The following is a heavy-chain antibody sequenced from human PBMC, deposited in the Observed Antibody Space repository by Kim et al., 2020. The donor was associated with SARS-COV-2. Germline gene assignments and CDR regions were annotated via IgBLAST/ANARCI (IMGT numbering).Heavy chain of an antibody. J-gene: IGHJ4*02. CDR2: ISTDGITT. CDR1: GFTFSSYW. Sequence: GGSLRLSSGASGFTFSSYWMHWVRQVPGKGLVWVSRISTDGITTDYADSVKGRFTISRDNAKNTLSLQMNSLTVEDTAVYYCARGGTGNTYGYGDYWGQGTLVTVSS. CDR3: ARGGTGNTYGYGDY. D-gene: IGHD5-18*01. V-gene: IGHV3-74*01.